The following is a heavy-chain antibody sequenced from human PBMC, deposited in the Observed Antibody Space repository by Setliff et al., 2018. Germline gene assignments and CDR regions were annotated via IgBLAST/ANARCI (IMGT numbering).Heavy chain of an antibody. Sequence: ASVKVSCKSSGYTFSGYYMHWVRQAPGQGLEWMGRINPNSGGTNYAQNFQGRVTMTSDSSISTAYMELSSLRSEDTAVYYCARDGIAARPGADYWGQGTLVTVSS. CDR2: INPNSGGT. V-gene: IGHV1-2*06. CDR1: GYTFSGYY. J-gene: IGHJ4*02. CDR3: ARDGIAARPGADY. D-gene: IGHD6-6*01.